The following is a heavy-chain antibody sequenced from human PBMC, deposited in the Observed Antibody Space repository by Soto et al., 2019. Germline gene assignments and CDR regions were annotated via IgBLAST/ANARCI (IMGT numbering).Heavy chain of an antibody. J-gene: IGHJ5*02. Sequence: QLQLRESGPGLVKPSETLSLTCTVSGGSISSSGDYWGWIRQPPGKGLEWIGSIHSSGSTYYNPSLMSRLTISVDTSKNRLSLNLNPVPAADTAMYYCARPFSGIVGWFDPWGQGTLVTVSS. CDR1: GGSISSSGDY. CDR3: ARPFSGIVGWFDP. D-gene: IGHD1-26*01. V-gene: IGHV4-39*01. CDR2: IHSSGST.